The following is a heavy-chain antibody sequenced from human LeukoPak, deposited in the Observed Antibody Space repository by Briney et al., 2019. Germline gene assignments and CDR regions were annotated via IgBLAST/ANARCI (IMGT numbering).Heavy chain of an antibody. CDR1: GYTFTGYY. CDR3: ARAGRAAANWFDP. CDR2: INPNSGGT. J-gene: IGHJ5*02. Sequence: ASVKGSCKASGYTFTGYYMHWVRQAPGQGLEWMGWINPNSGGTNYAQKFQGRVTMTRDTSISTAYMELSRLRSDDTAVYYCARAGRAAANWFDPWGQGTLVTVSS. V-gene: IGHV1-2*02. D-gene: IGHD2-2*01.